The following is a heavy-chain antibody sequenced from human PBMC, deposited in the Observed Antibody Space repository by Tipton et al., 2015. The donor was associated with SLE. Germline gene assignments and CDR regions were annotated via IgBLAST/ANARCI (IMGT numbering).Heavy chain of an antibody. Sequence: TLSLTCTVSDDSFSGYFWSWIRQPPGKGLEWIAYIDHSGSTKYNPSLKSRLTVSVDTPKNQFSLKLSSVTAADTAMYYCVRQLGYSDPFAFDYWGQGSLVTVSS. J-gene: IGHJ4*02. CDR2: IDHSGST. CDR3: VRQLGYSDPFAFDY. V-gene: IGHV4-59*08. D-gene: IGHD4-17*01. CDR1: DDSFSGYF.